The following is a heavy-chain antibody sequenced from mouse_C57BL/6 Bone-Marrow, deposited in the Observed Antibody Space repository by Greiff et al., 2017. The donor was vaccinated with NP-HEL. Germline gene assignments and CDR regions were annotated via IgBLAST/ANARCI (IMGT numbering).Heavy chain of an antibody. CDR2: ISTYYGDA. V-gene: IGHV1-67*01. CDR3: ARNDGYPWYFDV. Sequence: VKLVESGPELVRPGVSVKISCKGSGYTFTDYAMHWVKQSHAKSLEWIGVISTYYGDASYNQKFKDKATMTVDKSSSTAYMELARLTSEDSAVYYCARNDGYPWYFDVWGTGTTVTVSS. CDR1: GYTFTDYA. D-gene: IGHD2-3*01. J-gene: IGHJ1*03.